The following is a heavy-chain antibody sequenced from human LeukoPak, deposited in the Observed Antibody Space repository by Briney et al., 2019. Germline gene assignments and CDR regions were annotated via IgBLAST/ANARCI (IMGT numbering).Heavy chain of an antibody. D-gene: IGHD3-3*01. J-gene: IGHJ4*02. CDR2: ISGSGGST. Sequence: GGSLRLSCAASGFTFSSYAMSWVRQAPGKGLEWVSAISGSGGSTYYADSVKGRFTISRDNSKNTLYLQMNSLRAEDTAVYYCAKGITIFGVVKTMIDCWGQGTLVTVSS. CDR1: GFTFSSYA. V-gene: IGHV3-23*01. CDR3: AKGITIFGVVKTMIDC.